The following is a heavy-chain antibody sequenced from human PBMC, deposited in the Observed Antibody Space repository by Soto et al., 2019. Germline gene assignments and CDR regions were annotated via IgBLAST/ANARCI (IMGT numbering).Heavy chain of an antibody. CDR2: IYTSGST. CDR1: GGSISSYY. D-gene: IGHD3-10*01. Sequence: PSETLSLPCTVSGGSISSYYWSWIRQPAGKGLEWIGRIYTSGSTNYNPSLKSRVTMSVDTSKNQFSLKLSSVTAADTAVYYCARKMALPWFGELSNNYYYCMDVWGQGTTVTVSS. CDR3: ARKMALPWFGELSNNYYYCMDV. J-gene: IGHJ6*02. V-gene: IGHV4-4*07.